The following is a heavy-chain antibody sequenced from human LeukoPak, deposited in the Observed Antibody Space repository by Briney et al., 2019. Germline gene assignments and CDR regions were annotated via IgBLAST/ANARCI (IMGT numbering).Heavy chain of an antibody. D-gene: IGHD2-2*01. CDR3: AERVSIVVYPPGAAARVAFDY. V-gene: IGHV3-23*01. CDR1: GFTFSSYA. J-gene: IGHJ4*02. Sequence: GGSLRLSCAASGFTFSSYAMSWVRQAPGKGLEWVSAISGSGGSTYYADSVKGRFTISRDNSKNTLYLQMNSLRAEDTAVYYCAERVSIVVYPPGAAARVAFDYWGQGTLVTVSS. CDR2: ISGSGGST.